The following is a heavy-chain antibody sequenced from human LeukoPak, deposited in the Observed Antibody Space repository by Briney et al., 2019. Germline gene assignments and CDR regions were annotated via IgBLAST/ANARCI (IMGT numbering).Heavy chain of an antibody. J-gene: IGHJ6*02. CDR1: GFTFSGST. D-gene: IGHD2-2*01. CDR3: ARVVPASRGGSGGNYYYGMDV. Sequence: GGSLRLSCAASGFTFSGSTMHWVRQASGKGLEWVGRIRSNANSYAPAYAASVKGRFTISRDDSRTTAFLQMNSLKTEDTAVYYCARVVPASRGGSGGNYYYGMDVWGQGTTVTVSS. V-gene: IGHV3-73*01. CDR2: IRSNANSYAP.